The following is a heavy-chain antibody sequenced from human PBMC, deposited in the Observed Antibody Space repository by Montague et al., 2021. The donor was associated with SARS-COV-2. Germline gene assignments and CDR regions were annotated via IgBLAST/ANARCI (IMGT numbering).Heavy chain of an antibody. J-gene: IGHJ5*02. CDR1: GGSINSYY. CDR2: ISTSGTP. D-gene: IGHD6-13*01. CDR3: ARGVASAEGNWFDP. V-gene: IGHV4-59*01. Sequence: SETLSLTCAVSGGSINSYYWSWIRQPPGKGLEWIGYISTSGTPNYSPSLKSRVTISVDTSKNQFSLKLSSVTAADTAVYYCARGVASAEGNWFDPWGQGTLVTVSS.